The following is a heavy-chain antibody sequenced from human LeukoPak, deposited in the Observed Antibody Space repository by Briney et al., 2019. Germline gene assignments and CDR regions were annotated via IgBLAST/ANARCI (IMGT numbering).Heavy chain of an antibody. CDR2: ISSSSSTI. Sequence: GGSLRLSCAASGFTFSSYSMNWVRQAPGKGLEWVSYISSSSSTIYYADSVKGRFTISRDNAKNSLYLQMNSLRAEDTAVYYCAREGTISSYYYYYYMDVWGKGTTVTVSS. CDR3: AREGTISSYYYYYYMDV. CDR1: GFTFSSYS. J-gene: IGHJ6*03. D-gene: IGHD4/OR15-4a*01. V-gene: IGHV3-48*04.